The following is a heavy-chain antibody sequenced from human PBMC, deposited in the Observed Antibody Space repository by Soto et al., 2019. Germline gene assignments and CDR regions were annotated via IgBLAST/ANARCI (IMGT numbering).Heavy chain of an antibody. CDR1: GFTFSSYG. J-gene: IGHJ2*01. V-gene: IGHV3-33*01. D-gene: IGHD2-15*01. CDR3: ARDLGATGWYFDL. Sequence: GGSLRLSCAASGFTFSSYGMHWVRQAPGKGLEWVAVIWYDGSNKYYADSVKGRFTISRDNSKNTLYLQMNSLRAEDTAVYYCARDLGATGWYFDLWGRGTLVTVSS. CDR2: IWYDGSNK.